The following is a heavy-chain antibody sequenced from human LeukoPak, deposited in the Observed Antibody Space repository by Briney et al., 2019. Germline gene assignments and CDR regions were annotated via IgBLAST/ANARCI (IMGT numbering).Heavy chain of an antibody. D-gene: IGHD3-10*01. CDR3: ARALMTLVRGVPRTTWFDP. J-gene: IGHJ5*02. CDR2: INESGTT. V-gene: IGHV4-34*01. Sequence: PSETLSLTCAVFGGSFSGYYRTWVRQAPGKGLEWIGEINESGTTNYNPSLDNRVTISVDRSKNQFSLKVTSLTAADTAVFYCARALMTLVRGVPRTTWFDPWGPGTLVTVSS. CDR1: GGSFSGYY.